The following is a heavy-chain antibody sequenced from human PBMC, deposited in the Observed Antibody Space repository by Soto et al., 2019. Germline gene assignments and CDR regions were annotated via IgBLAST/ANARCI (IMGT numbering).Heavy chain of an antibody. Sequence: TSETLSLTCTVSGGSISSYYWSWIRQPPGKGLEWIGYIYYSGSTNYNPSLKSRVTISVDTSKNQFSLKLSSVTAADTAVYYCARDSPAAGPSSFDYWGQGTLVTVSS. CDR3: ARDSPAAGPSSFDY. J-gene: IGHJ4*02. CDR1: GGSISSYY. CDR2: IYYSGST. D-gene: IGHD6-13*01. V-gene: IGHV4-59*01.